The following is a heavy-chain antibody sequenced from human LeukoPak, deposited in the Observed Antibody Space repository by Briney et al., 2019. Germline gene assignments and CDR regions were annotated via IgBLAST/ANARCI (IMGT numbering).Heavy chain of an antibody. D-gene: IGHD2-2*01. CDR2: ISAYNGNT. J-gene: IGHJ6*02. V-gene: IGHV1-18*01. CDR3: ARDKEYVVVPAAMSYYYGMDV. Sequence: ASVKVSCKASGYTFTSYGISWVRQAPGQGLEWMGWISAYNGNTNYAQKLQGRVTMTTDTSTSTAYMELRSLRSDDTAVYYCARDKEYVVVPAAMSYYYGMDVWGQGTTVTVSS. CDR1: GYTFTSYG.